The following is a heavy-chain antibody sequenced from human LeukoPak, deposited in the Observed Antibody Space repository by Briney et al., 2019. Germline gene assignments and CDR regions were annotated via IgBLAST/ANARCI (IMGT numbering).Heavy chain of an antibody. CDR2: IYYSGST. CDR1: GGSISSYY. Sequence: SETLSLTCTVSGGSISSYYWSWIRQPPGKGLERIGYIYYSGSTNYNPSLKSRVTISVDTSKNQFSLKLSSVTAADTAVYYCARGGTVTTGDYWGQGTLVTVSS. J-gene: IGHJ4*02. D-gene: IGHD4-17*01. CDR3: ARGGTVTTGDY. V-gene: IGHV4-59*01.